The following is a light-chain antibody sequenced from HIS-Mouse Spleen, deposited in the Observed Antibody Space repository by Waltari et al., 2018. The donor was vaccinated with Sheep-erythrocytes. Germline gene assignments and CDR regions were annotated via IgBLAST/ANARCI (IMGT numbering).Light chain of an antibody. J-gene: IGLJ3*02. CDR1: SSDVGGYNY. V-gene: IGLV2-8*01. CDR3: SSYAGSNNWV. CDR2: EVS. Sequence: QSALTQPPSASGSPGQSVTISCTGTSSDVGGYNYVSWYQQHPGKAHKLMIYEVSKRPSGVPVRFSGSKSGNTASLTVSGLQAEDEADYYCSSYAGSNNWVFGGGTKLTVL.